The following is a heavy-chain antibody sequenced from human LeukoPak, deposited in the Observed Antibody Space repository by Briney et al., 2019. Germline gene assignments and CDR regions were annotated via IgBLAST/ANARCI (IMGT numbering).Heavy chain of an antibody. CDR3: ASGQVGYCSSTSCYAFDY. CDR1: GGTFSIYA. J-gene: IGHJ4*02. Sequence: ASVKVSCKASGGTFSIYAISWVRQAPGQGLEWMGGIIPIFGTANYAQKFQGRVTITTDESTSTAYMELSSLRSEDTAVYYCASGQVGYCSSTSCYAFDYWGQGTLVTVSS. D-gene: IGHD2-2*01. V-gene: IGHV1-69*05. CDR2: IIPIFGTA.